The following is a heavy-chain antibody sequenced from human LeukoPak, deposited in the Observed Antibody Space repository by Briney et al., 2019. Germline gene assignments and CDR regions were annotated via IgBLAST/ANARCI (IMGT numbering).Heavy chain of an antibody. CDR3: ASGTASYYFVY. CDR2: IEPTVSYT. V-gene: IGHV5-10-1*01. J-gene: IGHJ4*02. D-gene: IGHD1-26*01. Sequence: GESLKISCKGSGYSFTNYWISWVRQMPGKGLEWMGRIEPTVSYTNYSPSFQGHVTISADKSISTAYLQWSGLKASDTALYYCASGTASYYFVYWGQGTLVTVSS. CDR1: GYSFTNYW.